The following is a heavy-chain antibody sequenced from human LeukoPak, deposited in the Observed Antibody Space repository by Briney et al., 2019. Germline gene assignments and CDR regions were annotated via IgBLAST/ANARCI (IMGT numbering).Heavy chain of an antibody. Sequence: ASVKVSCKASGYTFTSYGISWVRQAPGQGLEWMGWISAYNGNTNYAQKLQGRVTMTTDTSTSTAYMELRSLRSDDTAVYYCARSPRRKEWHHIDYWGQGTLVTVSS. CDR3: ARSPRRKEWHHIDY. D-gene: IGHD3-3*01. CDR2: ISAYNGNT. V-gene: IGHV1-18*01. CDR1: GYTFTSYG. J-gene: IGHJ4*02.